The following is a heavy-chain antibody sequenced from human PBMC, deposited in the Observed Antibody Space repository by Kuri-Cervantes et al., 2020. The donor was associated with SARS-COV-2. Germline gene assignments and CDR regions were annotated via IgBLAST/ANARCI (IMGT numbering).Heavy chain of an antibody. J-gene: IGHJ3*02. V-gene: IGHV1-69*05. CDR2: IIPIFGTA. CDR3: ASLYFDDSSSEDYAFDI. CDR1: GGTFGSYA. D-gene: IGHD6-13*01. Sequence: SVKVSCKASGGTFGSYAISWVRQAPGQGLEWMGGIIPIFGTANYAQKFQGRVTITTDESTSTAYMELSSLRSEDTAVYYCASLYFDDSSSEDYAFDIWGQGTMVTVSS.